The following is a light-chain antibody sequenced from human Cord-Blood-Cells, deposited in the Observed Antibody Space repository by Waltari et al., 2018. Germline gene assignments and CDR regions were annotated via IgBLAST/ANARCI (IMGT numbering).Light chain of an antibody. CDR2: LGS. CDR1: QSLLHSNGYNY. V-gene: IGKV2-28*01. J-gene: IGKJ5*01. Sequence: DIVRTQSPLSLPVTPGEQASISCRSSQSLLHSNGYNYLDWYLQKPGQSPQLLIYLGSNRASGVPDRFSGSGSGTDFTLKISRVEAEDVGVYYCMQALQTPITFGQGTRLEIK. CDR3: MQALQTPIT.